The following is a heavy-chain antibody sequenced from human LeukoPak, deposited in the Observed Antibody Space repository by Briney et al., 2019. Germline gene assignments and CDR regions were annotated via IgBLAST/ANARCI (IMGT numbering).Heavy chain of an antibody. CDR3: ARDPGSRGLTLSPAFDI. Sequence: ASETLSLTCTVSGGSISSSSYYWGWIRQPPGKGLEWIGSIYTSGSTNYNPSLKSRVTMSVDTSKNQFSLKLSSVTAADTAVYYCARDPGSRGLTLSPAFDIWGQGTMVTVSS. CDR2: IYTSGST. V-gene: IGHV4-39*07. J-gene: IGHJ3*02. CDR1: GGSISSSSYY. D-gene: IGHD4/OR15-4a*01.